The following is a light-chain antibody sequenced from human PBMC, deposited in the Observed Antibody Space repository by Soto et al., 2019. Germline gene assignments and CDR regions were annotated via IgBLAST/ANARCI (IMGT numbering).Light chain of an antibody. Sequence: EIVLTQSPGTLSLSPGQRATLSCRASQSVSSSSLAWYQQRPGQAPRLLIYGASRRATGIPDRFSGSGSGTDFTLTISRLEPEDFAVYYCQLYGASPKYPFGQGTKLEIK. CDR3: QLYGASPKYP. CDR1: QSVSSSS. V-gene: IGKV3-20*01. CDR2: GAS. J-gene: IGKJ2*01.